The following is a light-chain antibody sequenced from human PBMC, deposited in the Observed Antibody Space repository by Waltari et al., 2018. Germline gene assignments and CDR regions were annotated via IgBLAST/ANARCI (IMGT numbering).Light chain of an antibody. J-gene: IGKJ3*01. CDR2: TAS. CDR1: QGISNY. CDR3: QHFNSAPFT. V-gene: IGKV1-27*01. Sequence: DIQMTQSPSSLSASVGDRVPITCRASQGISNYLAWYQQKPGRSPKLLIYTASTLQSGVPSRFSGSGSGTDFTLTISSLQPDDVATYYCQHFNSAPFTFGPGTKVDIK.